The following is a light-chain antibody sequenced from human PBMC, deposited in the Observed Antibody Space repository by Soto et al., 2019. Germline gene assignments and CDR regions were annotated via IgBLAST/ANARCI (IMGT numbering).Light chain of an antibody. Sequence: DIQLTQSPSSLSASVGDRVTITCQASQDISNHLSWFQQKPGKAPKLLIYNASNLKTGVPSRFRGSKSGADFTFTISSLQPEDIATYYCQHYDNLPLFGPGTKVDMK. CDR1: QDISNH. J-gene: IGKJ3*01. V-gene: IGKV1-33*01. CDR3: QHYDNLPL. CDR2: NAS.